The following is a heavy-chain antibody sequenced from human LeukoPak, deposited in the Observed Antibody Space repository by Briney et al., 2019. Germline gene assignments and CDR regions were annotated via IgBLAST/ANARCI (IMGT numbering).Heavy chain of an antibody. CDR2: ISTSGAST. CDR1: GFSFSSYP. CDR3: AKGGSGWYGHFDH. V-gene: IGHV3-23*01. D-gene: IGHD6-19*01. Sequence: GGSLRLSCAASGFSFSSYPMSWVRQAPGKGLEWVSGISTSGASTYSADSAKGRFTISRDNSKNTFFLQMNSLRVEDTAVYYCAKGGSGWYGHFDHWGQGALVTVSS. J-gene: IGHJ4*02.